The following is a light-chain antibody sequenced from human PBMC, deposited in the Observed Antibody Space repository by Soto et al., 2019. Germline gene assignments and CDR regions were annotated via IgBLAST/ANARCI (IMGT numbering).Light chain of an antibody. CDR2: DAS. J-gene: IGKJ3*01. V-gene: IGKV3-15*01. Sequence: EIVLTQSPATLSVSPGDRATLFCRASQSVSSNLAWYQQTPGQAPRLLIYDASTRATGIPARFSGSGSGIEFTLTISSLQSEEFAVYYCQQYDNWPIFTFGPGTKVEIK. CDR1: QSVSSN. CDR3: QQYDNWPIFT.